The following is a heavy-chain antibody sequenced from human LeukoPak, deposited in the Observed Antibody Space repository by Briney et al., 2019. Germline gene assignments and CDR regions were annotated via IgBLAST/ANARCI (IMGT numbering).Heavy chain of an antibody. J-gene: IGHJ4*02. V-gene: IGHV5-51*01. CDR2: IYPGDSDT. D-gene: IGHD3-22*01. Sequence: GESLQISCKGSGYSFTSYWIGWVRQMPGKGLEWMGIIYPGDSDTRYSPSLQGQVTISADKSISTAYLQWSSLKASDTAMYYCARLEENYYDSSGYYPGQLDYWGQGTLVTVSS. CDR1: GYSFTSYW. CDR3: ARLEENYYDSSGYYPGQLDY.